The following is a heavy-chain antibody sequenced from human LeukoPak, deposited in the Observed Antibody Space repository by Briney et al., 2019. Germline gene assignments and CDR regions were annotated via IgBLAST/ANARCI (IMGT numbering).Heavy chain of an antibody. D-gene: IGHD1-7*01. Sequence: PSETLSLTCTVPGGSVSSGDYYWSWIRQPAGKGLEWIGRIYTSGSTSYSPSLKSRVTISLDTSKNQFSLRLSSVTAADTAVYYCARGGELLNYLGQGTLVTVSS. J-gene: IGHJ4*02. CDR2: IYTSGST. CDR1: GGSVSSGDYY. V-gene: IGHV4-61*02. CDR3: ARGGELLNY.